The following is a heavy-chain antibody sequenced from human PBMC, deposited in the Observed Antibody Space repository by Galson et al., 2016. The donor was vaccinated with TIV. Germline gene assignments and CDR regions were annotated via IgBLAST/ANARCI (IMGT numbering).Heavy chain of an antibody. Sequence: SLRLSCAASGFTFNTYGIHWVRQAPGKGLEWVALIAYDGSTKKYADSVKGRFTISRDNSKNTLYLQMNSLRADDTAVYYCARVASWFSEAVFTNLDDWGQGTLVSVSS. V-gene: IGHV3-30*06. CDR3: ARVASWFSEAVFTNLDD. D-gene: IGHD3-10*01. J-gene: IGHJ4*02. CDR2: IAYDGSTK. CDR1: GFTFNTYG.